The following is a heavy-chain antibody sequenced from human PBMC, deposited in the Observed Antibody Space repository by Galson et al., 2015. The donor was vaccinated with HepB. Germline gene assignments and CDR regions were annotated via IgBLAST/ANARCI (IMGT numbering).Heavy chain of an antibody. CDR1: GFTFSDFW. J-gene: IGHJ3*02. CDR2: INNDGSGT. V-gene: IGHV3-74*01. D-gene: IGHD5-24*01. Sequence: SLRLSCAASGFTFSDFWMHWVRQTPGKGLVWVSRINNDGSGTSYADSVKGRFTISRDNAKNSLYLQMNSLRAEDTAVYYCARKEMATIKKFALAGALDIWGQGTMVTVSS. CDR3: ARKEMATIKKFALAGALDI.